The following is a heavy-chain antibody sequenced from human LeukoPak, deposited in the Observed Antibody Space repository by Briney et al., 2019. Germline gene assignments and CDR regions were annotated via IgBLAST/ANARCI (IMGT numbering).Heavy chain of an antibody. CDR2: IVPIFGTA. J-gene: IGHJ6*02. V-gene: IGHV1-69*13. D-gene: IGHD4-23*01. Sequence: SVKVSCKASGGTFSSYAISWVRQAPGQGLEWMGGIVPIFGTANYAQKFQGRVTITADESTSTAYMELSSLRSEDTAVYYCARDAGGGNSDYYYYYGMDVWGQGTTVTVSS. CDR3: ARDAGGGNSDYYYYYGMDV. CDR1: GGTFSSYA.